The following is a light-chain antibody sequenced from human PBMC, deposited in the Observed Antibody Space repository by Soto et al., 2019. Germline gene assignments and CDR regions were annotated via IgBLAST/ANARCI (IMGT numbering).Light chain of an antibody. CDR1: QSISEF. CDR2: DAS. V-gene: IGKV3-11*01. CDR3: QQRAGSST. J-gene: IGKJ5*01. Sequence: VVLTQSPATLSLSPGERATLSCRASQSISEFLAWYQQKPGQAPRLLIYDASNRATGTPARFSGSGSGTDFTLTLSSLEPEDFAVYYCQQRAGSSTFGQGTRLEIK.